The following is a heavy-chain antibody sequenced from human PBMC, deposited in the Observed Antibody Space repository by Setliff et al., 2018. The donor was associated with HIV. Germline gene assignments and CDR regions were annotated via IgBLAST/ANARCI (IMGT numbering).Heavy chain of an antibody. CDR3: AREIEYCSGGSCGSSDY. J-gene: IGHJ4*02. CDR1: GGTFSSYA. CDR2: IIPILGIA. Sequence: SVKVSCKASGGTFSSYAVSWVRQAPGQGLEWMGGIIPILGIANYAQKFQGRVMITADESTSTAYMELSSLRSEDTAVYYCAREIEYCSGGSCGSSDYWGQGTLVTVSS. V-gene: IGHV1-69*10. D-gene: IGHD2-15*01.